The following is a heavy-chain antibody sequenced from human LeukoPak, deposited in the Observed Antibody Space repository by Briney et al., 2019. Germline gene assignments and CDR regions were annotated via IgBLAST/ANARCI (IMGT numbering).Heavy chain of an antibody. V-gene: IGHV3-23*01. Sequence: SGGSLRLSCAASGFTFSDYAMSWVRRAPGKGLEWVSAISGSGGSRYYADSVKGRFTISRDNSKNTLYLQLNSLRAEDTAIYYCAKDDSGTYLQYFQHWGQGTLVTVSS. CDR2: ISGSGGSR. D-gene: IGHD1-26*01. J-gene: IGHJ1*01. CDR1: GFTFSDYA. CDR3: AKDDSGTYLQYFQH.